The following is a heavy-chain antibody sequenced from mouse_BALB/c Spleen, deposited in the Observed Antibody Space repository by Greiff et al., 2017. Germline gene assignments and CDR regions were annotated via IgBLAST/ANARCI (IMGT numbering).Heavy chain of an antibody. CDR1: GYSITSGYY. CDR3: AREGNYGGAWFAY. V-gene: IGHV3-6*02. CDR2: ISYDGSN. J-gene: IGHJ3*01. Sequence: ESGPGLVKPSQSLSLTCSVTGYSITSGYYWNWIRQFPGNKLEWMGYISYDGSNNYNPSLKNRISITRDTSKNQFFLKLNSVTTEDTATYYCAREGNYGGAWFAYWGQGTLVTVSA. D-gene: IGHD2-1*01.